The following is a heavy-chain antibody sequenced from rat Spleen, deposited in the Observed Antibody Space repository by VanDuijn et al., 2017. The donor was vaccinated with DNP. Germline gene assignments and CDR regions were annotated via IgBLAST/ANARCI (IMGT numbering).Heavy chain of an antibody. V-gene: IGHV5S10*01. CDR2: VIYDGRTT. J-gene: IGHJ3*01. CDR1: GFIFSDYA. D-gene: IGHD1-12*03. Sequence: EVQLVESGGGLVPPGNSLKLSCAASGFIFSDYAMAWVRRSPKKGLEWVASVIYDGRTTYYRDSVKGRFTISRDNAKNTLYLQMDSLRSEDAATYYCATSGYAFDGYPFAYWGQGTLVTVSS. CDR3: ATSGYAFDGYPFAY.